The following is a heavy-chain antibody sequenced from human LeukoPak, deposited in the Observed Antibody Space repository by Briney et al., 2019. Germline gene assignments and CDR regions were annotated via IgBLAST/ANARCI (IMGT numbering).Heavy chain of an antibody. CDR1: GFTFSSYA. D-gene: IGHD4-11*01. J-gene: IGHJ4*02. CDR2: FSGAGSST. V-gene: IGHV3-23*01. CDR3: ATHHDYSNSNYFDF. Sequence: PGGSLRIPCAASGFTFSSYAMSWVRQAPGKGLEWVSAFSGAGSSTNYADSVKGRFTISRDNSKNTLYLQMNSLRVEDTAVYYCATHHDYSNSNYFDFWGPGTLVTVSS.